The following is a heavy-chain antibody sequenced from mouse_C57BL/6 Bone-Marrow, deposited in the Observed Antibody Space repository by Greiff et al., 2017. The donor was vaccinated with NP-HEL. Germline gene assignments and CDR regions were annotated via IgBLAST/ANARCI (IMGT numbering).Heavy chain of an antibody. Sequence: DVQLVESGGGLVQPKGSLKLSCAASGFSFNTYAMNWVRQAPAKGLEWVARIRSKSNNYATYYADSVKDRFTISRDDSESMLYLQMNNLKTEDTAMYYCVRPGWGNHWYFDVWGTGTTVTVSS. D-gene: IGHD2-1*01. CDR3: VRPGWGNHWYFDV. CDR2: IRSKSNNYAT. J-gene: IGHJ1*03. V-gene: IGHV10-1*01. CDR1: GFSFNTYA.